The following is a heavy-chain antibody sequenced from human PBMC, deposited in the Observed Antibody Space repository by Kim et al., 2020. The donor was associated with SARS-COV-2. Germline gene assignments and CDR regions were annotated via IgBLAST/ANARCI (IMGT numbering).Heavy chain of an antibody. Sequence: ASVKVSCKASGYTFTSYAMHWVRQAPGQRLEWMGWINAGNGNTKYSQKFQGRVTITRDTSASTAYMELSSLRSEDTAVYYCARDYYDSSGYYWVSYYYYYMDVWGKGTTVTVSS. D-gene: IGHD3-22*01. CDR2: INAGNGNT. CDR3: ARDYYDSSGYYWVSYYYYYMDV. J-gene: IGHJ6*03. V-gene: IGHV1-3*01. CDR1: GYTFTSYA.